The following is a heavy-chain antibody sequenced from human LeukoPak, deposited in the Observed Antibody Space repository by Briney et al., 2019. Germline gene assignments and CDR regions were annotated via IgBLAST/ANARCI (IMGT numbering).Heavy chain of an antibody. CDR3: ARIAAAGTLYYYYYMDV. V-gene: IGHV3-21*01. D-gene: IGHD6-13*01. J-gene: IGHJ6*03. Sequence: GGSLRLSCAASGFTFSSYSMNWVRQAPGKGLEWVSSISSSSSYIYYADSVKGRFIISRDNAKNSLYLQMNSLRAEDTAVYYCARIAAAGTLYYYYYMDVWGKGTTVTVSS. CDR2: ISSSSSYI. CDR1: GFTFSSYS.